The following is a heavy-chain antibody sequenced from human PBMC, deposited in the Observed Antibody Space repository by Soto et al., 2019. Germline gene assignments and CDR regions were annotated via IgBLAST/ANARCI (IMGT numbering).Heavy chain of an antibody. Sequence: PGVSLKISCKGSGYSFTSYWIGWVRQMPGKGLEWMGIIYPGDSDTRYSPSFQGQVTISADKSISTAYLQWSSLKASDTAMYYCARQYCSSTSCYGMEGGYWGQGTLVTV. V-gene: IGHV5-51*01. CDR2: IYPGDSDT. D-gene: IGHD2-2*01. CDR3: ARQYCSSTSCYGMEGGY. CDR1: GYSFTSYW. J-gene: IGHJ4*02.